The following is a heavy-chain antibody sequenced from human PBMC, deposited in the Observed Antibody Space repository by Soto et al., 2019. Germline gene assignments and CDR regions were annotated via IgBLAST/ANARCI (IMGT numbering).Heavy chain of an antibody. J-gene: IGHJ6*02. CDR1: GFIINNYA. D-gene: IGHD3-3*01. Sequence: QVQLVESGGGVVQPGRSLRVSCAASGFIINNYAMHWVRQTPGKGLEWMAVISYDGSNKHYADSVKGRFTISRDNSKNTLYLQMNNLRPDASAVYYCARRQDFGGPHYYYGMDVWGQGTTVTVSS. CDR2: ISYDGSNK. CDR3: ARRQDFGGPHYYYGMDV. V-gene: IGHV3-30*04.